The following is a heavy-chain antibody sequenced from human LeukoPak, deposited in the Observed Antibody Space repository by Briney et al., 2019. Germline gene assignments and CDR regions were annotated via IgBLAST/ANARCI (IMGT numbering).Heavy chain of an antibody. CDR2: IYHSGST. V-gene: IGHV4-38-2*02. J-gene: IGHJ4*02. D-gene: IGHD3-16*01. CDR3: ARDRVRMGLRLGDLDY. CDR1: GYSISSGYY. Sequence: PSETLSLTCTVSGYSISSGYYWGWIRQPPGKGLEWIGSIYHSGSTYYNPSLKSRVTISVDTSKNQFSLKLSSVTAADTAVYYCARDRVRMGLRLGDLDYWGQGTLVAVSS.